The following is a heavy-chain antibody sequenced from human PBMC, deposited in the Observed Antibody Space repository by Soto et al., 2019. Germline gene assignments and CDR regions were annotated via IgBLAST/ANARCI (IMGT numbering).Heavy chain of an antibody. CDR2: LSSSSTYI. D-gene: IGHD4-17*01. V-gene: IGHV3-21*01. Sequence: EVQLVESGGGLVKPGGSLRLSCAASGFTFSSYNMNWVRQAPGKGLEWVSSLSSSSTYIYYAGSVKGRFTISGDNAKTSLYLQRNGLRAEDTAVYYCAGGGINYGDYRGVDVWGKGTTVTVSS. CDR3: AGGGINYGDYRGVDV. J-gene: IGHJ6*04. CDR1: GFTFSSYN.